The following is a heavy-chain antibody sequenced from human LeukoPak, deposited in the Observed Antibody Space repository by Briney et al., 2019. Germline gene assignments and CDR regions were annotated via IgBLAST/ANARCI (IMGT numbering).Heavy chain of an antibody. CDR3: ATWIYSSGCPYFDY. CDR2: ISGRGTDT. D-gene: IGHD6-19*01. Sequence: SGGSLRLSCAGSRFTFSSYAMSWVRQAPGKGLQWVSTISGRGTDTYYADSVKGRFIISRDNSNSTLSLQMSSLRSEDTAVYYCATWIYSSGCPYFDYWGQGTLVTVSS. V-gene: IGHV3-23*01. J-gene: IGHJ4*02. CDR1: RFTFSSYA.